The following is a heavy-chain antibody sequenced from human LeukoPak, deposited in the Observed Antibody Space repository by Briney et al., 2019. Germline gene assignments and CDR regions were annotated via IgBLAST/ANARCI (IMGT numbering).Heavy chain of an antibody. D-gene: IGHD3-10*01. CDR3: ARTKYGSGSSRDAFDI. J-gene: IGHJ3*02. Sequence: TGGSLRLSCAASGFTVSSNYMSWVRQAPGKGLEWVSVIYSGGSTYYADSVKGRFTISRDNSKNTLYLQMNSLRAEDTAVYYCARTKYGSGSSRDAFDIWGQGTMVTVSS. CDR1: GFTVSSNY. V-gene: IGHV3-53*01. CDR2: IYSGGST.